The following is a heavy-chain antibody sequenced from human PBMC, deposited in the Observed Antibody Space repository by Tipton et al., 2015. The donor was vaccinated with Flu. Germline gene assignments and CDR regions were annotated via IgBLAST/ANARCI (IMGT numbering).Heavy chain of an antibody. CDR2: PWYDGGKG. V-gene: IGHV3-33*03. Sequence: SGFTFSSYGMHWVRQAPGKGLEWVAWVAAPWYDGGKGYYADSVKGRFTISRDNAKNSLFLQMSSLRAEDTAVYYCASGYGMDVWGQGTAVTVSS. J-gene: IGHJ6*02. CDR1: GFTFSSYG. D-gene: IGHD1-26*01. CDR3: ASGYGMDV.